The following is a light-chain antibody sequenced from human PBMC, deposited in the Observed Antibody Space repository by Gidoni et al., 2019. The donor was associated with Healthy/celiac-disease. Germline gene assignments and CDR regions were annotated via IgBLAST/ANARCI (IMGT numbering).Light chain of an antibody. CDR2: AAS. Sequence: DPVTITCRASQSISSYLNWYQQKPGKAPKLLIYAASSLQSGVPSRFSGSGSGTDFTLTSSSLQPEDFATYYCQQSYSTPFTFGPGTKVDIK. CDR1: QSISSY. J-gene: IGKJ3*01. CDR3: QQSYSTPFT. V-gene: IGKV1-39*01.